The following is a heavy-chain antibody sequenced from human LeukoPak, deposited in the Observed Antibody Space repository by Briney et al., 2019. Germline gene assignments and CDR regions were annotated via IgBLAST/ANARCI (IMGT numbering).Heavy chain of an antibody. J-gene: IGHJ3*02. D-gene: IGHD3-3*01. CDR2: ISSSSSYI. Sequence: GGSLRLSCAASGFTFSSYSMNWVRQAPGKGLEWVSSISSSSSYIYYADSVKGRFTISRDNAKNSLYLQMNSLRAEDTAVYYCARDSSGITIFGVVITNDAFDIWGQGTMVTVSS. CDR3: ARDSSGITIFGVVITNDAFDI. V-gene: IGHV3-21*01. CDR1: GFTFSSYS.